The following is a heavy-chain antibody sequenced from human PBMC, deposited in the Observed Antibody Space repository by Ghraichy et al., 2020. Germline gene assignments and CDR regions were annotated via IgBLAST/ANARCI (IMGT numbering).Heavy chain of an antibody. CDR1: GFTFSNAW. CDR3: TTDWEMATTPPLDY. Sequence: GGSLRLSCAASGFTFSNAWMSWVRQAPGKGLEWVGRIKSKTDGGTTDYAAPVKGRFTISRDDSKNTLYLQMNSLKTEDTAVYYCTTDWEMATTPPLDYWGQGTLVTVSS. J-gene: IGHJ4*02. V-gene: IGHV3-15*01. CDR2: IKSKTDGGTT. D-gene: IGHD5-24*01.